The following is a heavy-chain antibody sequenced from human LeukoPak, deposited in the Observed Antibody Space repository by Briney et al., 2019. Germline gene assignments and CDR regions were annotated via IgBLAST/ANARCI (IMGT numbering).Heavy chain of an antibody. D-gene: IGHD5-18*01. Sequence: GGSLRLSCAASGFTFSSYEMNWVRQAPGKGLEWVSYISSSGSTIYYADSVKGRFTISRDNAKNSLYLQMNSLRAEDTAVYYCARWIQLWGDWFDPWGQGTLVTVSS. CDR2: ISSSGSTI. V-gene: IGHV3-48*03. J-gene: IGHJ5*02. CDR3: ARWIQLWGDWFDP. CDR1: GFTFSSYE.